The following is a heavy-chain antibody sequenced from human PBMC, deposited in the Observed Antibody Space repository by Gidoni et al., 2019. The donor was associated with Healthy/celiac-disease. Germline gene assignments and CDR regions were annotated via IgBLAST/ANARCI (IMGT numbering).Heavy chain of an antibody. CDR2: IFSNDEK. Sequence: QVTLKESGPVLVKPTETLTLTCTVPGFSLSKARMGVSWTRQPPGKALEWLAHIFSNDEKSYSTTLKSRLTVSKDTSKSQVVLTMTNMDPVNTATYCCARFYDSSGSNFDYWGQGTLVTVSS. CDR3: ARFYDSSGSNFDY. CDR1: GFSLSKARMG. J-gene: IGHJ4*02. V-gene: IGHV2-26*01. D-gene: IGHD3-22*01.